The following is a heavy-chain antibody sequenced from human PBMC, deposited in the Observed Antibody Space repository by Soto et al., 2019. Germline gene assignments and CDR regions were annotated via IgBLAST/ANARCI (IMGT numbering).Heavy chain of an antibody. J-gene: IGHJ5*02. D-gene: IGHD2-21*02. CDR2: ISAYNGNT. Sequence: QVQLVQSGAEVKKPGASVKVSCKASGYTFTSYGISWVRQAPGQGLEWMGWISAYNGNTNYAQKLQGRVTMTTDTSTSTAYMELRSLRSDDTAVYYCASSGHCGGDCAAGGPWFDPWGQGTLVTVSS. V-gene: IGHV1-18*01. CDR3: ASSGHCGGDCAAGGPWFDP. CDR1: GYTFTSYG.